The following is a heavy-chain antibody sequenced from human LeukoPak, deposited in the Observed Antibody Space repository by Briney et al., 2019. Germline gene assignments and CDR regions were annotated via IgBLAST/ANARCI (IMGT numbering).Heavy chain of an antibody. J-gene: IGHJ6*03. CDR1: GYSFTSYW. Sequence: GESLKISCKGSGYSFTSYWIGWVRQMPGKGLEWMGIIYPGDSDTRYSPSFQGQVTISADKSLRTAYLQWSSLKATDTAMYYCARNRRHCSGGSCYSRAYYYYYMDVWGKGTTVTVSS. V-gene: IGHV5-51*01. D-gene: IGHD2-15*01. CDR3: ARNRRHCSGGSCYSRAYYYYYMDV. CDR2: IYPGDSDT.